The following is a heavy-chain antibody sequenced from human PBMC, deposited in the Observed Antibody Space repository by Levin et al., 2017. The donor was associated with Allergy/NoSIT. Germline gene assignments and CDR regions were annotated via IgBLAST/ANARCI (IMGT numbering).Heavy chain of an antibody. Sequence: GESLKISCAASGFTFSSYAMSWVRQAPGKGLEWVSVISDSGGNTYYADSVKGRFTISRDNSKNTLYLQMNSLTAEDTAVYYCAKPYGNYVRPHFAYWGQGTLVTVSS. V-gene: IGHV3-23*01. CDR1: GFTFSSYA. D-gene: IGHD4-11*01. CDR3: AKPYGNYVRPHFAY. CDR2: ISDSGGNT. J-gene: IGHJ4*02.